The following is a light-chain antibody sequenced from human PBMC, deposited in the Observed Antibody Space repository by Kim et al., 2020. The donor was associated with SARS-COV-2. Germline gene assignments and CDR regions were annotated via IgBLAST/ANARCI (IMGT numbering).Light chain of an antibody. CDR1: GGNSSYA. CDR2: LNSDGSH. Sequence: AQINPTWTPSGGNSSYAIEWHQQQPEKRPRYLMKLNSDGSHSQGDGIPDRFSGSSSGAERYLTLSSLQSEDEADYSCQTWGTGIWVFGGGTQLTVL. V-gene: IGLV4-69*01. J-gene: IGLJ3*02. CDR3: QTWGTGIWV.